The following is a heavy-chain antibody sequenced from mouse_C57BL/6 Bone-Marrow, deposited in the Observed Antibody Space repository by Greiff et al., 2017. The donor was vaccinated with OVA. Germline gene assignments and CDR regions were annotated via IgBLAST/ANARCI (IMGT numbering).Heavy chain of an antibody. CDR1: GYTFTDYE. D-gene: IGHD1-1*01. V-gene: IGHV1-15*01. Sequence: QVQLQQSGAELVRPGASVTLSCKASGYTFTDYEMHWVKQTPVHGLEWIGAIDPETGGTAYNQKFKGKAILTADKSSSTAYMELRSLTSEDSAVYYCTSPYYYGYWYFDVWGTGTTVTVSS. CDR3: TSPYYYGYWYFDV. CDR2: IDPETGGT. J-gene: IGHJ1*03.